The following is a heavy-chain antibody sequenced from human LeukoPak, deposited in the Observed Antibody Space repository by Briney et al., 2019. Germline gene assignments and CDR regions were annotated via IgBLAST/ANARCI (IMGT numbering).Heavy chain of an antibody. Sequence: SETLSLTCTVSGGSISISSYYWGWIRQPPGKGLEWIGSIYYSVSTYYNPSLKSRVTISVDTSKNQFSLKLSSVTAADTAVYYCARHVRTGDSRQEGAFDIWGQGTMVAVSS. V-gene: IGHV4-39*01. CDR3: ARHVRTGDSRQEGAFDI. CDR2: IYYSVST. D-gene: IGHD7-27*01. J-gene: IGHJ3*02. CDR1: GGSISISSYY.